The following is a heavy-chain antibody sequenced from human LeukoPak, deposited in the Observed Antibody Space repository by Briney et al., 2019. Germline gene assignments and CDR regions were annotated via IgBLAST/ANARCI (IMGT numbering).Heavy chain of an antibody. CDR1: GDSVSTNGVA. CDR3: ARFSYDSSGYYLYYYYGMDV. CDR2: TYYRSKWYN. J-gene: IGHJ6*02. D-gene: IGHD3-22*01. Sequence: SQTLSLTCGISGDSVSTNGVAWNWIRQSPSRGLEWLGRTYYRSKWYNDYAVSVKSRITINPDTSRNQFSLQLNSVTPEDTAVYYCARFSYDSSGYYLYYYYGMDVWGQGTTVTVSS. V-gene: IGHV6-1*01.